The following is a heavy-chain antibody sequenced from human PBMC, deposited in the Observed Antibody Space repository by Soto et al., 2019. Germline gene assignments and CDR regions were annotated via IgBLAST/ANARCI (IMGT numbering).Heavy chain of an antibody. CDR1: GGSISSSSYY. D-gene: IGHD2-15*01. J-gene: IGHJ4*02. Sequence: SETLSLTCTVSGGSISSSSYYWSWIRQHPGKGLEWIGYIYYSGSTYYNPSLKSRVTISVDTSKNQFSLKLSSVTAADTAVYYCARDGVDCSGGSCQHLFDYWGQGTLVTVSS. CDR3: ARDGVDCSGGSCQHLFDY. CDR2: IYYSGST. V-gene: IGHV4-31*03.